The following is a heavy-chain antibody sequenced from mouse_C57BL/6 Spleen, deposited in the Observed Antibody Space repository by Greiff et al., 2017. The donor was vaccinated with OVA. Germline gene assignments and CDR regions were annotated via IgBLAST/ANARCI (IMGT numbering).Heavy chain of an antibody. J-gene: IGHJ4*01. Sequence: QVQLQQSGPGLVQPSQSLYITCTVSGFSLTSYGVHWVRQSPGKGLEWLGVIWSGGSTDYNAAFISRLSISKDNSKSPVFFSMNSLQTDDSAIDYCARSGTWAIDYWGQGTSVTVSS. CDR1: GFSLTSYG. V-gene: IGHV2-2*01. CDR3: ARSGTWAIDY. D-gene: IGHD3-3*01. CDR2: IWSGGST.